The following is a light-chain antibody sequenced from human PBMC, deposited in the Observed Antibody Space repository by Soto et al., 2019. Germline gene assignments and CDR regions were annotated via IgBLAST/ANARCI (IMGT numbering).Light chain of an antibody. V-gene: IGKV3-15*01. CDR2: GAS. Sequence: EIVLTQSPGTLSLSPGDRATLSCWASQSVGSRLAWYQQKPGQAPRLLISGASTRATGIPARFSGSGSGTEFTLTISSLQSEDFAAYYCQQYNNWPPVTFGGGTKVDIK. CDR1: QSVGSR. CDR3: QQYNNWPPVT. J-gene: IGKJ4*01.